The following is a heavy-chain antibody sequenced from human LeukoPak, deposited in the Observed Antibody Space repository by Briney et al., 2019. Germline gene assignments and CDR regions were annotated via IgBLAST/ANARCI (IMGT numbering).Heavy chain of an antibody. Sequence: SETLSLTCTVSGGSISSSSYYWGWIRQPPGKGLEWIGSIYYSGSTYYNPSLKSRVTISVDTSKNQFSLKLSSVTAADTAVYYCARLSGAILESTKFDYWGQGTLVTVSS. CDR2: IYYSGST. CDR3: ARLSGAILESTKFDY. D-gene: IGHD3-3*01. V-gene: IGHV4-39*01. CDR1: GGSISSSSYY. J-gene: IGHJ4*02.